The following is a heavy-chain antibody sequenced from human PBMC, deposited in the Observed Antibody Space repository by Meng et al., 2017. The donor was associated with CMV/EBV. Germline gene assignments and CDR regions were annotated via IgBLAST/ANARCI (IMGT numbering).Heavy chain of an antibody. CDR1: GGSISSYY. D-gene: IGHD4-17*01. V-gene: IGHV4-59*01. CDR3: ARVYGDYADNYYYYGMDV. Sequence: ESLKISCTVSGGSISSYYWSWIRQPPGKGLEWIGYIYYSGSTNYNPSLKSRVTISVDTSKNQFSLKLSSVTAADTAVYYCARVYGDYADNYYYYGMDVWGQGTTVTVSS. J-gene: IGHJ6*02. CDR2: IYYSGST.